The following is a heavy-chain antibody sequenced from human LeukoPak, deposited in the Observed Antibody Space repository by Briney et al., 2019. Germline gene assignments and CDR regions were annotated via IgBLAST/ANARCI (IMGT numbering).Heavy chain of an antibody. D-gene: IGHD3-22*01. CDR1: GFTFSSYE. CDR3: ARGPTMKMDV. J-gene: IGHJ6*04. CDR2: INSGSSHI. Sequence: GGSLRLSCAASGFTFSSYEMNWVRQAPGKGLEWVSSINSGSSHIYYADSVKGRFTISRDNAKNSLYLQMNSLRVEDTAVYYCARGPTMKMDVWGKGTTVTVSS. V-gene: IGHV3-21*01.